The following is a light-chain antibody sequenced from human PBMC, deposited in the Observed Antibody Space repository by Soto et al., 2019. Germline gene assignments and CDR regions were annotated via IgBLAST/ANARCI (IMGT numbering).Light chain of an antibody. CDR2: EVS. J-gene: IGLJ1*01. CDR1: ISYVGVYNY. V-gene: IGLV2-14*01. Sequence: QSLLTQPASVSGSPGHPITISCTGTISYVGVYNYFSWYQQHPVKAPKLMIYEVSNRPSGFSNRFSCSKSGNTASLTISGLQAEDEADYYCSSYTSSSTSCVFGTGTKVTVL. CDR3: SSYTSSSTSCV.